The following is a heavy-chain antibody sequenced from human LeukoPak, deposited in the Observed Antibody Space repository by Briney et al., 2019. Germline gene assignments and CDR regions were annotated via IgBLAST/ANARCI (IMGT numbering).Heavy chain of an antibody. CDR3: ARAAAAKTGVENWFDP. Sequence: SETLSLTCTVSGGSISSYYWSWIRQPPGKGLEWIGYIYYSGSTNYNPSLKSRVTISVDTSKNQFSLKLSSVTAADTAVYYCARAAAAKTGVENWFDPWGQGTLVTVSS. CDR2: IYYSGST. J-gene: IGHJ5*02. CDR1: GGSISSYY. D-gene: IGHD6-13*01. V-gene: IGHV4-59*08.